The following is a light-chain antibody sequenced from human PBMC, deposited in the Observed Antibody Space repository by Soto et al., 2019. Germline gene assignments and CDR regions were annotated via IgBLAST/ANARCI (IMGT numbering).Light chain of an antibody. J-gene: IGKJ1*01. CDR2: GAS. Sequence: EIVMTQYPATLSVSPGERATLSCRASQSVSSNLAWYQQKPGQAPRILISGASTRATGIAARFSGSGSGTEFTLTISRLQSEDVAVSYCQQYNNWPRWTFGQRTKVVSK. CDR1: QSVSSN. V-gene: IGKV3-15*01. CDR3: QQYNNWPRWT.